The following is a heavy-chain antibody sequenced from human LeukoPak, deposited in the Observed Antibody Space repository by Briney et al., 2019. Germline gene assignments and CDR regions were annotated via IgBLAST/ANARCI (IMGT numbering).Heavy chain of an antibody. Sequence: SVKVSCKAFGYTFTGYHLHWVRQAPGQGLEWMGVIIPIFGTANYAQKFQGRITITADKSTITAYMELSSLRSEDTAEYYCTRAEGNYYDSSGSDRAFDIWGQGTMVTVSS. CDR3: TRAEGNYYDSSGSDRAFDI. V-gene: IGHV1-69*06. J-gene: IGHJ3*02. CDR2: IIPIFGTA. CDR1: GYTFTGYH. D-gene: IGHD3-22*01.